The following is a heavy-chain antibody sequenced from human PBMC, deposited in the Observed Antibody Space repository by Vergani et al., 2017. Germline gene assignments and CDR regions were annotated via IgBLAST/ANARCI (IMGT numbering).Heavy chain of an antibody. CDR3: AKVGVGAKTEGRFNAFDI. J-gene: IGHJ3*02. V-gene: IGHV3-21*01. D-gene: IGHD1-26*01. Sequence: EVQLVESGGGLVQPGGSLRLSCAASGFTVSSNYMSWVRQAPGKGLEWVSSISSSSSYIYYADSVKGRFTISRDNAKNSLYLQMNSLRAEDTAVYYCAKVGVGAKTEGRFNAFDIWGQGTMVTVSS. CDR1: GFTVSSNY. CDR2: ISSSSSYI.